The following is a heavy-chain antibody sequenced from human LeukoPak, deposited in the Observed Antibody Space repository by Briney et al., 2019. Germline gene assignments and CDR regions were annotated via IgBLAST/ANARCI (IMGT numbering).Heavy chain of an antibody. D-gene: IGHD2-8*01. J-gene: IGHJ4*02. CDR2: IWYDGSKK. Sequence: PGRSLRLSCAASGFTFSGYGMHWVRQAPGKGLQWVAVIWYDGSKKYYADSVKGRFTISRDNSKDTLFLQMNSLKAEDTAVYYCARGWSADYWGQGTLVTVSS. CDR3: ARGWSADY. CDR1: GFTFSGYG. V-gene: IGHV3-33*01.